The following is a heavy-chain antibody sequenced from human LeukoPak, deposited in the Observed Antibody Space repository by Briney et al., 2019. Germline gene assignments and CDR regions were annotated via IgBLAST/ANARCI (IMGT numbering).Heavy chain of an antibody. Sequence: GGSLRLSCAASGFTFSSYSMNWVRQAPGKGLEWVSSISSSSSYIYYADSVKGRFTISRDNSKNTLYLQMNSLRAEDTAVYYCAKGYSSGWFRPDAFDIWGQGTMVTVSS. J-gene: IGHJ3*02. CDR3: AKGYSSGWFRPDAFDI. CDR1: GFTFSSYS. V-gene: IGHV3-21*04. D-gene: IGHD6-19*01. CDR2: ISSSSSYI.